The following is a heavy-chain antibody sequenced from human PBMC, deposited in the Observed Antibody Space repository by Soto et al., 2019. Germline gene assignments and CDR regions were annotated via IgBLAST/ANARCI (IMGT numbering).Heavy chain of an antibody. CDR2: INHSGST. Sequence: PSETLSLTCAVYGGSFSGYYWSWIRQPPGKGLEWIGEINHSGSTNYNPSLKSRVTISVDTSKNQFSLKLNSVTAADTAVYYCAKGNGWYYYWGQGTLVTVSS. V-gene: IGHV4-34*01. CDR3: AKGNGWYYY. J-gene: IGHJ4*01. CDR1: GGSFSGYY. D-gene: IGHD6-19*01.